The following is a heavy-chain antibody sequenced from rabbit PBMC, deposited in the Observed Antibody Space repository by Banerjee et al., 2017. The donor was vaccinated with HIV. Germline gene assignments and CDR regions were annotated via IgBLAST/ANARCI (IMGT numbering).Heavy chain of an antibody. D-gene: IGHD1-1*01. J-gene: IGHJ4*01. CDR3: AISYGSRRGFGL. Sequence: QQLVESGGGLVKPGASLTLTCKASGFSFSSGYDMCWVRQAPGKGLEWIACIYTSSGNTVYASWAKGRFTISKTSSTAVTLHMTSLTAADTASYFCAISYGSRRGFGLCGQGPLVTVS. V-gene: IGHV1S40*01. CDR1: GFSFSSGYD. CDR2: IYTSSGNT.